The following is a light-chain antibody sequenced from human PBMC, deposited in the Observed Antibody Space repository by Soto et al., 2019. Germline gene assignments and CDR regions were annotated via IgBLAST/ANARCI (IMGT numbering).Light chain of an antibody. Sequence: QSALTQPASVSGSPGQSITIYCTGNSSDVGSYNYVSWYQQHPGKAPKLMIYEVSNRPSGVSNRFSGSKSGNTASLTISGLQAEDEADSYCSSYTSISTLVFGGGTQLTVL. J-gene: IGLJ3*02. CDR3: SSYTSISTLV. CDR1: SSDVGSYNY. CDR2: EVS. V-gene: IGLV2-14*01.